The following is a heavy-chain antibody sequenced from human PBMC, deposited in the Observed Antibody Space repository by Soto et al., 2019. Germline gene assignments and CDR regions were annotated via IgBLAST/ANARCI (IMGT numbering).Heavy chain of an antibody. Sequence: EVQLVESGGGLVQPGGSLRLSCAASGFTFSDHYMDWVRQAPGKGLEWVGRIRNKANSYTTEYAASVKGRFTISRDDSKNSLYLQMNSLKTEDTAVYYCARVVASFWHFDLCGRGTLVTVSS. V-gene: IGHV3-72*01. CDR2: IRNKANSYTT. D-gene: IGHD3-10*01. CDR3: ARVVASFWHFDL. CDR1: GFTFSDHY. J-gene: IGHJ2*01.